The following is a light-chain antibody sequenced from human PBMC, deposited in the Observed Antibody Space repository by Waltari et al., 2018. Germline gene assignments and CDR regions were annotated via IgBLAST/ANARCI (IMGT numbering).Light chain of an antibody. V-gene: IGKV4-1*01. CDR2: WAS. Sequence: DIVMTQSPDSLAVPLGEGATSNCMSSKTILYSSNNKDYLAWYQQKPGQPPKLLISWASTRESGVPDRISGSGSGTLFTLTISSLQAEDVAVYFCQQYYSVPYTFGQGTKLEI. CDR3: QQYYSVPYT. CDR1: KTILYSSNNKDY. J-gene: IGKJ2*01.